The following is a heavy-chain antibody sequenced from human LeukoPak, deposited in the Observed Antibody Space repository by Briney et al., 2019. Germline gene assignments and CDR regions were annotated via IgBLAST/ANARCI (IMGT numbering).Heavy chain of an antibody. J-gene: IGHJ3*02. V-gene: IGHV3-23*01. CDR3: AKDRASGWPNAFDI. CDR2: ISGSGGST. CDR1: GFSFSNYA. D-gene: IGHD6-19*01. Sequence: GGSLRLSCAASGFSFSNYAMSWVRQAPGKGLEWVSDISGSGGSTYYADSVKGRFTISRDNSKNTLYLQMNSLRAEDTAVYYCAKDRASGWPNAFDIWGQGTMVTVSS.